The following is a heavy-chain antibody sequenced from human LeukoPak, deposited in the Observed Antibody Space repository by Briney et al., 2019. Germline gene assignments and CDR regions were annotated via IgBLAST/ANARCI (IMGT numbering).Heavy chain of an antibody. J-gene: IGHJ5*02. V-gene: IGHV3-30*02. CDR1: GFTFSSYG. CDR3: VNSGFDP. Sequence: GGSLRLSCAASGFTFSSYGMHWVRQAPGKGLEWVAFIHYDGTNEYYADSVRGRFTISRDNFKNTLSLQMNGLRVEDTALYYCVNSGFDPWGQGTLVTVSS. CDR2: IHYDGTNE. D-gene: IGHD3-10*01.